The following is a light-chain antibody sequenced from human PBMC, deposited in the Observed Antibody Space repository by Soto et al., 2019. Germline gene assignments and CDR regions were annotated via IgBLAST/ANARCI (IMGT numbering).Light chain of an antibody. CDR1: QSIESW. CDR2: KAS. CDR3: QQYNAWPLT. V-gene: IGKV1-5*03. J-gene: IGKJ4*01. Sequence: DLQMTQSPSTLSASVGDRVTITCRASQSIESWLAWYQQKPGKAPKLLLHKASSLQSGVPSRFTGSASGTEFTLTISSLQPDDFATYYCQQYNAWPLTFGGGTKVEIK.